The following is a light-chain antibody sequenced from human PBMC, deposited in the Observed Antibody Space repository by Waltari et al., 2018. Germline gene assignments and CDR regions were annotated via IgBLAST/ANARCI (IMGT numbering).Light chain of an antibody. Sequence: DIVMTQSPATLSLSPGEAATLSCRASQNVGNSLAWYQHKPGQAPRLLIYDAANRASGIPAGFSGSGSGTDFTLTISSLEPDDFAVYYCQQRSNWHTFGQGTRLEIK. V-gene: IGKV3-11*01. J-gene: IGKJ2*01. CDR2: DAA. CDR1: QNVGNS. CDR3: QQRSNWHT.